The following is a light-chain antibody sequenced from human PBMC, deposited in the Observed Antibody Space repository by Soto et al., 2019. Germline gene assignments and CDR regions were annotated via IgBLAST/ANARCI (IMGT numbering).Light chain of an antibody. V-gene: IGKV1-5*03. CDR3: QPYNSDSRT. CDR2: KAS. Sequence: DIQMTQSPSTLSASVGXRVTITCRASQSISTYLAWYRHKPGEAPKLLIYKASTLERGVPSRFSGSGSGTDFTLTISSLQPDDFATYYCQPYNSDSRTFCQGTKADIK. J-gene: IGKJ1*01. CDR1: QSISTY.